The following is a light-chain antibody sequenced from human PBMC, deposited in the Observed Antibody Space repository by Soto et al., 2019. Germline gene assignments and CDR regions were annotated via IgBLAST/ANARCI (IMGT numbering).Light chain of an antibody. CDR2: WAS. V-gene: IGKV4-1*01. Sequence: DIVMTQSPDSLAVSLGERATINCKSSQGVLFSSNNKNYLAWYQQKPGQPPKLLIYWASTRESGVPDRFSGSGSGTDFTLTISSLQAEDVEVYYCQQYYSTPYTFGQGTKLEIK. CDR1: QGVLFSSNNKNY. CDR3: QQYYSTPYT. J-gene: IGKJ2*01.